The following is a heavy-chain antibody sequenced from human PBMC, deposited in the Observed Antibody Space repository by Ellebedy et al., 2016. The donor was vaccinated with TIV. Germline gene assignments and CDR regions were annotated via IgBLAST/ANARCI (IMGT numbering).Heavy chain of an antibody. CDR3: ARVKGGFGFVGNWFDP. CDR2: ISAYNGNT. Sequence: AASVKVSCKASGYTFTSYGISWVRQAPGQGLEWMGWISAYNGNTNYAQKLQGRVTMTTDTSTSTAYMELRSLRSDDTAVYYCARVKGGFGFVGNWFDPWGQGTLVTVSS. D-gene: IGHD3-10*01. J-gene: IGHJ5*02. V-gene: IGHV1-18*01. CDR1: GYTFTSYG.